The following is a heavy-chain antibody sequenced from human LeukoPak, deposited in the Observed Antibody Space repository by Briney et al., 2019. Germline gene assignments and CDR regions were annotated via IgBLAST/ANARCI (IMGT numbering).Heavy chain of an antibody. Sequence: ETLSLTCYVSGDSVSSNSYDWSWIRQPPGKGLEWVSATSTSGGSAYYADSVKGRFTISRDNSKNTLYLQMDSLRADDTAVYYCARYSGSYYYPPAWDLWGQGTLVTVSS. CDR1: GDSVSSNSYD. D-gene: IGHD1-26*01. CDR3: ARYSGSYYYPPAWDL. CDR2: TSTSGGSA. V-gene: IGHV3-23*01. J-gene: IGHJ1*01.